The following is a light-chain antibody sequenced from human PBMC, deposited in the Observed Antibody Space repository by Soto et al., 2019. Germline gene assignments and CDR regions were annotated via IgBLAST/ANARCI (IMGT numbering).Light chain of an antibody. CDR3: SSYAGSNNYV. J-gene: IGLJ1*01. V-gene: IGLV2-14*03. CDR2: AVS. Sequence: QSALTQPASVSGSPGQSITISCAGTSSDVGGYDYVSWYQQHPGKAPRLMIYAVSNRPSEISNRFAGSKSGNTASLTVSGLQAEDEADYYCSSYAGSNNYVFGTGTKVTVL. CDR1: SSDVGGYDY.